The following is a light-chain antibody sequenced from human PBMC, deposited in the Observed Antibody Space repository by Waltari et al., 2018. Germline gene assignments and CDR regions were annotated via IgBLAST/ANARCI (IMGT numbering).Light chain of an antibody. V-gene: IGLV4-60*03. J-gene: IGLJ3*02. CDR1: SVPKNYI. Sequence: QPDLTQSSPAPASLGSSAKPTCTLTSVPKNYITACHHQQPGKAPRYLMKLDDTGSYNKGSGVPDRFSGFSSGADRYLIISNLQSEDEADYYCETWDGRNQWVFGEGTKVTVL. CDR2: LDDTGSY. CDR3: ETWDGRNQWV.